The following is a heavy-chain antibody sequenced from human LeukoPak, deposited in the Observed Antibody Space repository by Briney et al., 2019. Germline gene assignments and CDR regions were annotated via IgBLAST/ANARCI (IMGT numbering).Heavy chain of an antibody. D-gene: IGHD3-22*01. V-gene: IGHV4-59*08. Sequence: SETLSLTCTVSGGSISSYYWSWIRQPPGEGLEWIGYIYYSGSTNYNPSLKSRVTIPVDKSKNQFSLKLSSVTAADTAVYYCARQHYYDSSGYYHDAFDIWGQGTMATVSS. J-gene: IGHJ3*02. CDR1: GGSISSYY. CDR3: ARQHYYDSSGYYHDAFDI. CDR2: IYYSGST.